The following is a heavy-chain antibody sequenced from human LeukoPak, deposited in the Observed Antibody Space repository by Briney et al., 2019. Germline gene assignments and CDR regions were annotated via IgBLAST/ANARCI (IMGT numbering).Heavy chain of an antibody. D-gene: IGHD2-15*01. V-gene: IGHV3-21*01. Sequence: GSLRLSCAASGFTLSSHSMDWVRQSPGKGLDWVSSLGGGGSNTSYEDSLKGRFTTTRDNAKNSLYLQMIRRRAEDTAVYYCARAPRRSSCGSCYSSAFDYWGQGTLVTVAS. J-gene: IGHJ4*02. CDR3: ARAPRRSSCGSCYSSAFDY. CDR2: LGGGGSNT. CDR1: GFTLSSHS.